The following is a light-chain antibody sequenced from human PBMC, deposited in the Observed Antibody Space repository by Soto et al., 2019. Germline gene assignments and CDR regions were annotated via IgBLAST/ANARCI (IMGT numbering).Light chain of an antibody. J-gene: IGLJ3*02. CDR1: SSDVGGYNY. CDR2: EVN. CDR3: SSYTNRATWV. Sequence: QSALTQPASVSGSPGQSSTISCTGTSSDVGGYNYVSWYQQHPGKAPKLMIYEVNNRPSGVSNRFSGSKSGNTASLTISGLLTEDEADYYCSSYTNRATWVFGGGTKLTVL. V-gene: IGLV2-14*01.